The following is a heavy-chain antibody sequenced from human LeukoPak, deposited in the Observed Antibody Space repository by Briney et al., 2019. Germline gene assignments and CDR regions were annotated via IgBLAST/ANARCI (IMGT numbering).Heavy chain of an antibody. CDR2: SYYSGST. Sequence: SETLPLTCTVSGGSTSSHYWSWIRQPPGKGLEWIGYSYYSGSTNYNPPLKSRVTISVDTSKNQFSLKLSSVTAADTAVYYCARLQLDYDILTGYTYYFDYWGQGTLVTVSS. J-gene: IGHJ4*02. CDR1: GGSTSSHY. V-gene: IGHV4-59*11. D-gene: IGHD3-9*01. CDR3: ARLQLDYDILTGYTYYFDY.